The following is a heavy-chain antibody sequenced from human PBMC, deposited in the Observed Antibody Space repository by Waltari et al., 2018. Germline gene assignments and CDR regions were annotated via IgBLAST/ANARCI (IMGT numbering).Heavy chain of an antibody. V-gene: IGHV4-30-4*08. Sequence: QVQLQESGPGLVKPSQTLSLTCTVSGGSISSGDYYWSWIRQPPGKCLEWIGYIYYSGSTYDNPSLKSRVTISVDTSKNQFSLKLSSVTAAEPAVYYCARDRQENWNFRGMDVWGQGTTVTVSS. D-gene: IGHD1-7*01. J-gene: IGHJ6*02. CDR1: GGSISSGDYY. CDR3: ARDRQENWNFRGMDV. CDR2: IYYSGST.